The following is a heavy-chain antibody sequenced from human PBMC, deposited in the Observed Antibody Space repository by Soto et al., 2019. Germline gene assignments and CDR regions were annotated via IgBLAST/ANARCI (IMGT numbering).Heavy chain of an antibody. V-gene: IGHV1-3*01. CDR2: INAGNGNT. D-gene: IGHD3-22*01. CDR3: ARSASRPSVDSSGYYPNGY. Sequence: ASLKVSCKASGYTFTSYAMHWVRQAPGQRLEWMGWINAGNGNTKYSQKFQGRVTITRDTSASTAYMELSSLRSEDTAVYYCARSASRPSVDSSGYYPNGYWGQGTLVTVS. CDR1: GYTFTSYA. J-gene: IGHJ4*02.